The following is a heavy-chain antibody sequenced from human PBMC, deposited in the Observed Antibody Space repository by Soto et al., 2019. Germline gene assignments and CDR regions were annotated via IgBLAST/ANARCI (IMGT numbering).Heavy chain of an antibody. CDR2: FSPKGGKT. CDR1: GYTFTSYD. CDR3: ATIQVAGHFDY. J-gene: IGHJ4*02. D-gene: IGHD6-19*01. Sequence: ASVKVSCKASGYTFTSYDINWGRQATGKGLEWMGWFSPKGGKTIYAQKFQGRVTMTEDTSTDTAYMELSSLRSEDTAVYYCATIQVAGHFDYWGQGTLVTVSS. V-gene: IGHV1-8*01.